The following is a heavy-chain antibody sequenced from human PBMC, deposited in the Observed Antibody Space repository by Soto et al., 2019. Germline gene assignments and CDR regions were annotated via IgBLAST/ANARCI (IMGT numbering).Heavy chain of an antibody. CDR2: MYNTGST. J-gene: IGHJ6*02. V-gene: IGHV4-59*12. Sequence: PSETLSLTCTVSGGSISGYYWSWIRQPPGKGLEWIGYMYNTGSTVYNPSFKSRVTISVDTSKNQFSLKLSSVTAADTAVYYCAKVGGPRGYYYYGMDVWGQGTTVTVS. D-gene: IGHD3-16*01. CDR1: GGSISGYY. CDR3: AKVGGPRGYYYYGMDV.